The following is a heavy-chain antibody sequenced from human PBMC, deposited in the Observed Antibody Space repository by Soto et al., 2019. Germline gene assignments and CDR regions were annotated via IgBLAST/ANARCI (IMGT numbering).Heavy chain of an antibody. CDR2: IYYSGST. CDR3: ARRGSSSWYGY. D-gene: IGHD6-13*01. V-gene: IGHV4-39*01. J-gene: IGHJ4*02. Sequence: LQLQESGPGLVKPSETLSLTCTVSGGSISSNSYYWGWIRQPPGKGLEWIGSIYYSGSTYYNPSLKSRVTISVDTSKNQFSLKLSSVTAADTAVYYCARRGSSSWYGYWGQGTLVTVSS. CDR1: GGSISSNSYY.